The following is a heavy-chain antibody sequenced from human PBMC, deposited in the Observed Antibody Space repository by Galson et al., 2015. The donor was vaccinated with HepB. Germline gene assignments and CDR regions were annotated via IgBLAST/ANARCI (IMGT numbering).Heavy chain of an antibody. J-gene: IGHJ4*02. CDR2: ISGSAATT. CDR1: GFTFSIYT. CDR3: AKDWGGQRPPLFDY. D-gene: IGHD3-16*01. Sequence: SLRLSCAASGFTFSIYTMTWVRLAPGKGLEWVSGISGSAATTYYAGSVKGRSTISRDNSKNTLYLQMNSLRAEDTAVYYCAKDWGGQRPPLFDYWGQGTLVTVSS. V-gene: IGHV3-23*01.